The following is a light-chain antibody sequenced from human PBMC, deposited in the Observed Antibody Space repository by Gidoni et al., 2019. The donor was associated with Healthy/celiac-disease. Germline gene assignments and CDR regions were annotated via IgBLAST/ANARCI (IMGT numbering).Light chain of an antibody. V-gene: IGKV1-33*01. J-gene: IGKJ4*01. Sequence: DIQMTQSPSSLSASVGDRVTITCQASQDISNYLNWYQQKPGKAPKLLIYDASNLETGVPSRFSGSGSWTDFTFTISSLQPEVIATYYCQQYDNLPLTFGGGTKVEIK. CDR1: QDISNY. CDR3: QQYDNLPLT. CDR2: DAS.